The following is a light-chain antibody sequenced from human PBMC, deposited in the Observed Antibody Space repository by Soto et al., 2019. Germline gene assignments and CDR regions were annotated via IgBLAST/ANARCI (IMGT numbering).Light chain of an antibody. V-gene: IGKV3-20*01. CDR2: GIF. J-gene: IGKJ2*01. Sequence: ETVLTQFPDTVSLSPGERATLSCRTGQSVKNDYLAWYQQKPGQTPRLLVYGIFNRATGVPARFSGSGSGTDFTLTISGLEPEDSAIYYCQHYDGSPRTFGQGTKVEIK. CDR3: QHYDGSPRT. CDR1: QSVKNDY.